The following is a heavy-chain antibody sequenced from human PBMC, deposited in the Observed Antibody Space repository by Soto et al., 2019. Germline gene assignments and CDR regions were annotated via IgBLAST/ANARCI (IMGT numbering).Heavy chain of an antibody. D-gene: IGHD3-22*01. Sequence: SGPLSLTCTVSGGSISGDDWNWIRQPPGKGLEWIAYVSSSGSTKYNPTLTSQGTISIDTTKNQFSLRLSSVTAADTAVYYCASGFYDSRGYSEAFDIWGQGTKVTVSS. CDR3: ASGFYDSRGYSEAFDI. CDR1: GGSISGDD. J-gene: IGHJ3*02. CDR2: VSSSGST. V-gene: IGHV4-59*01.